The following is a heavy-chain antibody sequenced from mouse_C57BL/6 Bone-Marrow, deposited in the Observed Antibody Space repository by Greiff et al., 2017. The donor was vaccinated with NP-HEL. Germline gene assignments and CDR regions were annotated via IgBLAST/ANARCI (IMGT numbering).Heavy chain of an antibody. CDR2: ILPGSGST. V-gene: IGHV1-9*01. Sequence: VQLQQSGAELMKPGASVKLSCKATGYTFTGYWIEWVKQRPGHGLEWIGEILPGSGSTNYNEKFKGKATFTADTSSNTAYMQLSSLTTEDSAIYYCARRDYYGSSPYYAMDYWGQGTSVTVSS. CDR1: GYTFTGYW. D-gene: IGHD1-1*01. CDR3: ARRDYYGSSPYYAMDY. J-gene: IGHJ4*01.